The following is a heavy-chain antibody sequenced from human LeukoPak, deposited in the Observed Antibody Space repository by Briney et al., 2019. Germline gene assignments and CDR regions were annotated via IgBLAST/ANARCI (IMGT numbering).Heavy chain of an antibody. Sequence: SETLSLTCTVSGGSISSYYWSWIRQPPGKGLEWIGYIYYSGSTNYNPSLKSRVTMSVDTSKNQFSLKLSSVTAADAAVYYCARHTAMGNFDYWGQGTLVTVSS. CDR2: IYYSGST. J-gene: IGHJ4*02. D-gene: IGHD5-18*01. CDR1: GGSISSYY. V-gene: IGHV4-59*12. CDR3: ARHTAMGNFDY.